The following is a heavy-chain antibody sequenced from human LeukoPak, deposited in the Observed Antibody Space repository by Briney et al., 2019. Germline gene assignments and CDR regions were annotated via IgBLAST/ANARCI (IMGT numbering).Heavy chain of an antibody. CDR1: GFTFSSHG. J-gene: IGHJ4*02. Sequence: GGTLRLSCAASGFTFSSHGMNWVRQAPGKGLEWVSGIGGSGGFITYYADSVKGRFTVSRDNSKNTLYLQMNSLRAEDTAIYYCARDYDDSGYWGLLDSWGQGTLVTVSS. D-gene: IGHD3-22*01. CDR2: IGGSGGFIT. V-gene: IGHV3-23*01. CDR3: ARDYDDSGYWGLLDS.